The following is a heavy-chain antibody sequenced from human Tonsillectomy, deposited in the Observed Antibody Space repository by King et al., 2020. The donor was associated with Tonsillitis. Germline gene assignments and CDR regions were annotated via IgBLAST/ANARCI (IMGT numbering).Heavy chain of an antibody. D-gene: IGHD6-13*01. J-gene: IGHJ4*02. V-gene: IGHV4-34*01. CDR2: INHSGST. Sequence: VQLQQWGAGLLKPSETLSLTCAVSGGSFSGYYWSWIRQPPGKGLEWIGEINHSGSTNYNPSLKSRVTISVDTSKNQFSLKLSSVTAADTAVYYCARGSGIARRGLDYWGQGTLVTVSS. CDR1: GGSFSGYY. CDR3: ARGSGIARRGLDY.